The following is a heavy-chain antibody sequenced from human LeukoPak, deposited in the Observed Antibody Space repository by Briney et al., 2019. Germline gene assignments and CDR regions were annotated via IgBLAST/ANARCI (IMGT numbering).Heavy chain of an antibody. CDR2: ISAYNGNT. CDR3: ARADGYSYGTRYNWFDP. Sequence: ASVKASCKASGYTFTSYGISWVRQAPGQGLEWMGWISAYNGNTNYAQKLQGRVTMTTDTSTSTAYMELRSLRSDDTAVYYCARADGYSYGTRYNWFDPWGQGTLVTVSS. D-gene: IGHD5-18*01. V-gene: IGHV1-18*01. CDR1: GYTFTSYG. J-gene: IGHJ5*02.